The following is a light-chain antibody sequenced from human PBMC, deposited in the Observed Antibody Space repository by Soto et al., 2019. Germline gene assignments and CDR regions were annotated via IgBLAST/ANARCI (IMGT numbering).Light chain of an antibody. Sequence: IQMTQSPSSLATFLGARVTITCRASQSISSWLAWYQQKPGKAPKLRSDKASSLESGVPSRCSGSGSGTEFTLTISSLQSDDSATYYCQQYNSYSRTFGQGTKVDIK. CDR3: QQYNSYSRT. CDR2: KAS. CDR1: QSISSW. J-gene: IGKJ1*01. V-gene: IGKV1-5*03.